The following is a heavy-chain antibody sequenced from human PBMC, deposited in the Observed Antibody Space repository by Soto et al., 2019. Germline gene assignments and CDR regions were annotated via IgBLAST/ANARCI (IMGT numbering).Heavy chain of an antibody. D-gene: IGHD1-1*01. CDR3: ARERMVQHQMGAFDI. CDR2: IYYSGST. CDR1: GGSISSGGYY. Sequence: QVQLQESGPGLVKPSQTLSLTCTVSGGSISSGGYYWSWIRQHPGKGLEWIGSIYYSGSTYYNPSLKSRVTLSVDTSKHQFSLKLSSVTAADTAVYYCARERMVQHQMGAFDIWGQGTMVTVSS. J-gene: IGHJ3*02. V-gene: IGHV4-31*03.